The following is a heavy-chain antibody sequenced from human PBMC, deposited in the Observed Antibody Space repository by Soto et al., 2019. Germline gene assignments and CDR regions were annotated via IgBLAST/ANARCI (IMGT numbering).Heavy chain of an antibody. D-gene: IGHD2-2*01. CDR1: GFTFDDYA. CDR3: AKVSRGYCSSTSCYDFDY. J-gene: IGHJ4*02. V-gene: IGHV3-9*01. CDR2: ISWNSGSI. Sequence: PGGSLRLSCAASGFTFDDYAMHWVRQAPGKGLEWVSGISWNSGSIGYADSVKGRFTISRDNAKNSLYLQMNSLRAEDTALYYCAKVSRGYCSSTSCYDFDYWGQGTLVTVSS.